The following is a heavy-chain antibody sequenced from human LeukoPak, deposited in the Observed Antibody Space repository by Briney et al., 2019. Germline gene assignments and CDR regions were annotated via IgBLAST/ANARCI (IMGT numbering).Heavy chain of an antibody. D-gene: IGHD1-26*01. Sequence: SQTLSLTCTVSGGSISSGGYYWSWIRQPPGKGLEWTGYIYHSGSTYYNPSLKSRVTISVDRSKNQFSLKLSSVTAADTAVYYCARTSGSYQYFDYWGQGTLVTVSS. CDR1: GGSISSGGYY. J-gene: IGHJ4*02. V-gene: IGHV4-30-2*01. CDR2: IYHSGST. CDR3: ARTSGSYQYFDY.